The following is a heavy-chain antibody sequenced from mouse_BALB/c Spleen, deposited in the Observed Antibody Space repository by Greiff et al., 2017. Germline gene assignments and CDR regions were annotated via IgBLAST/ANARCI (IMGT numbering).Heavy chain of an antibody. CDR3: ARGGYGDAMDY. V-gene: IGHV5-6-5*01. J-gene: IGHJ4*01. CDR1: GFTFSSYA. CDR2: ISSGGST. D-gene: IGHD1-1*02. Sequence: EVQVVESGGGLVKPGGSLKLSCAASGFTFSSYAMSWVRQTPEKRLEWVASISSGGSTYYPDSVKGRFTISRDNARNILYLQMSSLRSEDTAMYYCARGGYGDAMDYWGQGTSVTVSS.